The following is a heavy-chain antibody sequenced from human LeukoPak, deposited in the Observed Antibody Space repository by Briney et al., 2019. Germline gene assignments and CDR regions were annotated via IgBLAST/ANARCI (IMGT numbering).Heavy chain of an antibody. CDR1: GFTFSSYG. CDR3: ARETFPGYSSGWYDY. J-gene: IGHJ4*02. D-gene: IGHD6-19*01. V-gene: IGHV3-33*01. CDR2: IWYDGSNK. Sequence: QSGGSLRLSCAASGFTFSSYGMHWVRQAPGKGLEWVAVIWYDGSNKYYADSVKGRFTISRDNSKNTLYLQMNSLRAEDTAVYYCARETFPGYSSGWYDYWGQGTLVTVSS.